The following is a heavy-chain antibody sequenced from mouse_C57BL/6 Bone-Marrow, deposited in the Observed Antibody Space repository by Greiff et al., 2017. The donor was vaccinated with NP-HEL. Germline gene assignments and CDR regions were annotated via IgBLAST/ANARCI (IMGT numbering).Heavy chain of an antibody. CDR3: AKKIRYGPAWFAY. Sequence: VMLVESGPGLVQPSQSLSITCTVSGFSLTSYGVHWVRQSPGKGLEWLGVIWRGGSTDYNAAFMSRLSITKDNSKSQVFFKMNSLQADDTAIYYCAKKIRYGPAWFAYWGQGTLVTVSA. CDR2: IWRGGST. J-gene: IGHJ3*01. D-gene: IGHD1-1*01. V-gene: IGHV2-5*01. CDR1: GFSLTSYG.